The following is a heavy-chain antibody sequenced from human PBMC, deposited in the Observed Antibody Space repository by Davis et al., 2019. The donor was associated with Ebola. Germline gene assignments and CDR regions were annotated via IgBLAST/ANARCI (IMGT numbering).Heavy chain of an antibody. CDR1: GGSISSGDYY. J-gene: IGHJ5*02. CDR3: ARGIVGATGGLNWFDP. Sequence: PSETLSLTCTVSGGSISSGDYYWSWIRQPPGKGLEWIGYIYYSGSTYYNPSLKSRVTISVDTSKNQFSLKLSSVTAADTAVYYCARGIVGATGGLNWFDPWGQGTLVTVSS. CDR2: IYYSGST. V-gene: IGHV4-30-4*01. D-gene: IGHD1-26*01.